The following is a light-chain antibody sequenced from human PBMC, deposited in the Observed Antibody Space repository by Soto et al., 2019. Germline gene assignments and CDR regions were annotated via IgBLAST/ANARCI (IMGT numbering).Light chain of an antibody. J-gene: IGLJ2*01. CDR2: DVT. CDR1: GSDVGGYNH. V-gene: IGLV2-14*03. Sequence: QSVLAQPASVSGSPGQSITISCTGSGSDVGGYNHVSWYQQHPGKAPKLMIYDVTSRPLGVSNRFSASKSGNTASLTISGLQAEDEDDYYCSSYTSSSTYLVFGGGTKVTVL. CDR3: SSYTSSSTYLV.